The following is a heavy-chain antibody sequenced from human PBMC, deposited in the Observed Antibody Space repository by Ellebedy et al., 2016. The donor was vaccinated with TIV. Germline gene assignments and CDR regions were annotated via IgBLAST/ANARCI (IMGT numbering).Heavy chain of an antibody. CDR1: GGSVSVDHYY. V-gene: IGHV4-61*01. J-gene: IGHJ4*02. Sequence: PGGSLRLSCTVSGGSVSVDHYYWSWVRQPPGKGLEWIGYIYYGGNTNYNPSLKSRVAISIDTSKNQFYLKLTSVTAADTAVYYCAREPAAGTTPFDHWGQGTLVTASS. CDR2: IYYGGNT. CDR3: AREPAAGTTPFDH. D-gene: IGHD6-13*01.